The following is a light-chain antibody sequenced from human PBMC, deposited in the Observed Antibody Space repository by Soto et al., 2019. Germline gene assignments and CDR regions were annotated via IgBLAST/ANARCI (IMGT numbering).Light chain of an antibody. J-gene: IGKJ1*01. CDR2: RAS. CDR1: QSIRSW. V-gene: IGKV1-5*03. CDR3: QRYNGYPGT. Sequence: DIQMTQAHSTLSASVGDRVTITCRASQSIRSWLAWYQRKPGKAPKLLIYRASLIESGVPSSFSGSGSGTGFTLAISGLQPDECAVSYFQRYNGYPGTCGQGTKV.